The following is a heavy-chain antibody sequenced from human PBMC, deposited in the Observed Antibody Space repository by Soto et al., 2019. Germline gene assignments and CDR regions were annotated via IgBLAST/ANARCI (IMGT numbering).Heavy chain of an antibody. CDR2: ISAGSEGA. CDR3: ARDLWWYLH. V-gene: IGHV3-23*01. Sequence: EVQLLESGGGLVQPGGALRLSCAASGFTFSSHAMSWVRQAPGKGLEWISSISAGSEGAYYADSVQGRFTISRDNSTKTLYLQMNSLRAEDTAVYYCARDLWWYLHWGQGTLVTVSS. D-gene: IGHD2-15*01. J-gene: IGHJ4*02. CDR1: GFTFSSHA.